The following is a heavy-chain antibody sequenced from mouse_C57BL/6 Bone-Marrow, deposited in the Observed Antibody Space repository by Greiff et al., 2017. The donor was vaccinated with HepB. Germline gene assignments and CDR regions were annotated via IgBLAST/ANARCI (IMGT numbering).Heavy chain of an antibody. CDR1: GYTFTDYE. Sequence: QVQLQQSGAELVRPGASVTLSCKASGYTFTDYEMHWVKQTPVHGLEWIGAIDPETGGSAYNQKFKGKAILTAAKSSSTAYMELRSLTSEDSAVYYCTRKDPVYFDYWGQGTTLTVSS. CDR3: TRKDPVYFDY. CDR2: IDPETGGS. V-gene: IGHV1-15*01. J-gene: IGHJ2*01.